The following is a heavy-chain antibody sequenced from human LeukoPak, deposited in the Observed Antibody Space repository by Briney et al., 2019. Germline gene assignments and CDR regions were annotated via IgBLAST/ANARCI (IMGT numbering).Heavy chain of an antibody. CDR1: GASFSSYY. CDR2: IYYSGST. Sequence: SETLSLTCTVSGASFSSYYWSWIRQPPGKGLEWIGYIYYSGSTNYNPSLKSRVTISVDTSKNQFSLKLNSVTAADTAVYYCARVGPQFYFDSSGFSFDYWGQGTLVTVSS. CDR3: ARVGPQFYFDSSGFSFDY. D-gene: IGHD3-22*01. V-gene: IGHV4-59*01. J-gene: IGHJ4*02.